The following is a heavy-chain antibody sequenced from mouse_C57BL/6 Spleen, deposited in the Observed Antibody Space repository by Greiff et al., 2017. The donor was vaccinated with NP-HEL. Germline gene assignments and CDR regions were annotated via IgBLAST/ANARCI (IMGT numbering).Heavy chain of an antibody. Sequence: EVMLVESGPELVKPGASVKISCKASGYSFTGYYMNWVKQSPEKSLEWIGEINPSTGGTTYNQKFKAKATLTVDKSSSTAYMQLKSLTSEDSAVYYCARSSYYYGSSYAFDYWGQGTTLTVSS. D-gene: IGHD1-1*01. J-gene: IGHJ2*01. CDR2: INPSTGGT. V-gene: IGHV1-42*01. CDR3: ARSSYYYGSSYAFDY. CDR1: GYSFTGYY.